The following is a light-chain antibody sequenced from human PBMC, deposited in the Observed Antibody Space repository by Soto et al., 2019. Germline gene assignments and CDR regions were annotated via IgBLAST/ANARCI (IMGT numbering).Light chain of an antibody. V-gene: IGLV1-40*01. CDR2: GNN. Sequence: QSVLTQPPSVSGAPGQRVTISCTGSSSNIGAGYDVHWYQQLPGTAPKLLIYGNNNRPSGVPDRFSGSKSDTSASLAITGLQAGDEADYYCQSYDSSLGGWVFGGGTKLTFL. CDR3: QSYDSSLGGWV. CDR1: SSNIGAGYD. J-gene: IGLJ3*02.